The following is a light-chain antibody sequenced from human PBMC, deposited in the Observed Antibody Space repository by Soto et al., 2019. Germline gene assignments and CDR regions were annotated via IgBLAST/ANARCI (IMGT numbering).Light chain of an antibody. J-gene: IGKJ1*01. CDR1: QSISSW. V-gene: IGKV1-5*01. CDR3: QQYNSYPST. CDR2: DAS. Sequence: DIQMTQSTSTLSASVGDRVTITCRASQSISSWLAWYQQKPGKAPKLLIYDASSLESGVPSRFSGSGSGTEFTLSISSLQPDDFATDYCQQYNSYPSTFGQGTKVEI.